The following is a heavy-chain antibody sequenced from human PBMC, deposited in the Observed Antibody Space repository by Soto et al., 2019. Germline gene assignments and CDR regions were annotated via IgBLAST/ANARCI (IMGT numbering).Heavy chain of an antibody. CDR2: ISSSGSTI. CDR3: AREYSNYGMDV. V-gene: IGHV3-48*03. D-gene: IGHD2-15*01. J-gene: IGHJ6*02. CDR1: GFTFSSYA. Sequence: GGSLRLSCAASGFTFSSYAMSWVRQAPGKGLEWVSYISSSGSTIYYADSVKGRFTISRDNAKNSLYLQMNSLRAEDTAVYYCAREYSNYGMDVWGQGTTVTVSS.